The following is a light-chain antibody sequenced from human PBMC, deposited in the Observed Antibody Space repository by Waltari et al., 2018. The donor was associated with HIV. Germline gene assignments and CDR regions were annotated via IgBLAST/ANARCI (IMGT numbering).Light chain of an antibody. J-gene: IGKJ5*01. CDR3: QQYHHWPLT. Sequence: EIMMTQSPGTLSVSPGERATLSCRASQSVSSNLAWYQKKPGQAPRLLIYGASTRATGMPARFSGSGSGTEFSLTISSLQSEDFAVYYCQQYHHWPLTFGQGTRLEIK. V-gene: IGKV3-15*01. CDR1: QSVSSN. CDR2: GAS.